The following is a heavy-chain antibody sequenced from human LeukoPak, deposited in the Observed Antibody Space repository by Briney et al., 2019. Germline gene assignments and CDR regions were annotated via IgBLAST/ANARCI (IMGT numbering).Heavy chain of an antibody. Sequence: PGGSLRLSCAASGFTFSSYAMSWVRQAPGKGLEWVSAISGSGGSTYYADSVKGRFTISRDNSKNTLYLQRNSLRAEDTAVYYCAKVPLHIYGGWYFDLWGRGTLVTVSS. CDR3: AKVPLHIYGGWYFDL. CDR1: GFTFSSYA. J-gene: IGHJ2*01. D-gene: IGHD4-23*01. V-gene: IGHV3-23*01. CDR2: ISGSGGST.